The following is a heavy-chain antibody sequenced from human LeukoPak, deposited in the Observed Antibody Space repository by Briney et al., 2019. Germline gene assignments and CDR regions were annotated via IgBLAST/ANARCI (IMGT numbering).Heavy chain of an antibody. Sequence: TGGSLRLSCAASGFTFSSYAMSWVRQAPGKGLEWVSAISGSGGSTYYADSVKGRFTISRDNSKNTLYLQMNSLRAEDTAVYYCAKDPDIVVVPAASDYWGQGTLVTVSS. CDR1: GFTFSSYA. V-gene: IGHV3-23*01. D-gene: IGHD2-2*01. CDR3: AKDPDIVVVPAASDY. J-gene: IGHJ4*02. CDR2: ISGSGGST.